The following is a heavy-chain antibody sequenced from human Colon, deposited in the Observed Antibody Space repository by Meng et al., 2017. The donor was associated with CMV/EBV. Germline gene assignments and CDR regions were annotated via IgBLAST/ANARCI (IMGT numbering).Heavy chain of an antibody. Sequence: SETLSLTCTVSGGSISSYYWSWIRQPPGKGLEWIGYIYYSGSTNYNPSLKSRVTISVDTSKNQFSLKLSSVTAADTAVYYCVREGYFCSSLHCYKSFDYWGQGTLVTVSS. V-gene: IGHV4-59*01. CDR2: IYYSGST. D-gene: IGHD2-2*01. CDR3: VREGYFCSSLHCYKSFDY. CDR1: GGSISSYY. J-gene: IGHJ4*02.